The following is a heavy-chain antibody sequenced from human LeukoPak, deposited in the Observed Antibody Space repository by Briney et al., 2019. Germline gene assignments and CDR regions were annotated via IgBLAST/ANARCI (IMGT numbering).Heavy chain of an antibody. D-gene: IGHD3-22*01. CDR1: GGSISSGDYY. CDR2: IYYSGST. Sequence: SQTLSLTCTVSGGSISSGDYYWSWIRQPPGKGLEWIGYIYYSGSTYYNPSLKSRVTISVDTSKNQLSLKLSSVTAADTAVYYCARVVVIQDAFDIWGQGTMVAVSS. J-gene: IGHJ3*02. V-gene: IGHV4-30-4*08. CDR3: ARVVVIQDAFDI.